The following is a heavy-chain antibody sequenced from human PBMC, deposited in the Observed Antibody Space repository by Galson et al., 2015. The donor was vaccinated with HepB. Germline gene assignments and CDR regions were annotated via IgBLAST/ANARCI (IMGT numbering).Heavy chain of an antibody. CDR2: IYYSGST. CDR1: GGSVSTSY. J-gene: IGHJ4*02. Sequence: LSLTCTVSGGSVSTSYWSWIRQPPGKGLEWIGYIYYSGSTNYNPPLKSRVTMSVDTSKNQFSLKLSSVTAADTAVYYCARTLDYWGQGTLVTVSS. CDR3: ARTLDY. V-gene: IGHV4-59*02.